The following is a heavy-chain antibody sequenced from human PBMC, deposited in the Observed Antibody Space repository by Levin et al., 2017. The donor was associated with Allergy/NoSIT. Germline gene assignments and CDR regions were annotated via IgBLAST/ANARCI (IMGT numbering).Heavy chain of an antibody. D-gene: IGHD4-17*01. CDR3: ARDWAYGDYFNWFDP. V-gene: IGHV3-7*04. J-gene: IGHJ5*02. CDR2: IKEDGSEK. CDR1: GFTFSHYW. Sequence: GGSLRLSCAASGFTFSHYWMSWVRQAPGKGLEWVANIKEDGSEKYYVDSVKGRFTISRDNAKNSLYLQMNSLRAEDTSVYYCARDWAYGDYFNWFDPWGQGTLVTVSS.